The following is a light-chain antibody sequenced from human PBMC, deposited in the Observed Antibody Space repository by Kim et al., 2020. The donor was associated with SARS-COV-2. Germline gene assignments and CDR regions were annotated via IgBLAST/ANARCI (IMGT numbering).Light chain of an antibody. V-gene: IGKV1-5*03. CDR1: QRISTW. CDR3: HQHDSYPRT. CDR2: RAS. Sequence: AFVGDRVTITGRASQRISTWLAWYQQKPGKAPKLLIYRASFLQSGVPSRFSGSGSGTDFTLTISSLQPDDFATYYCHQHDSYPRTFGQGTKVDIK. J-gene: IGKJ1*01.